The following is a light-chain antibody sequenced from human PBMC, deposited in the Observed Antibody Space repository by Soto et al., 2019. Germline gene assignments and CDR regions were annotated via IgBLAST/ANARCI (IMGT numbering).Light chain of an antibody. V-gene: IGKV1-5*03. Sequence: DIQMTQSPSTLSASVGDRVTITCRASQSFDSWLAWYQQKPGKVPKLLIYKASNLKSGVPSRFSGSGSGTEFTLTISSLQPDDFATYYCQQYRTSWTFGQGTKLEIK. CDR2: KAS. CDR1: QSFDSW. J-gene: IGKJ1*01. CDR3: QQYRTSWT.